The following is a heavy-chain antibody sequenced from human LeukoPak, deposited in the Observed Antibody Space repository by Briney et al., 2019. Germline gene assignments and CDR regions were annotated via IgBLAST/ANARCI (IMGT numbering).Heavy chain of an antibody. Sequence: GGSLRLSCAASGFIFSTYATTWVRQAPGKGLEWVSAMSGSGDTTYYADSVKGRCTISRDNSKNTLYLQMNSLRAEDTAIYYCVKTSAYRHTPFYFDSWGQGTLVTVSS. CDR3: VKTSAYRHTPFYFDS. D-gene: IGHD2-15*01. J-gene: IGHJ4*02. V-gene: IGHV3-23*01. CDR2: MSGSGDTT. CDR1: GFIFSTYA.